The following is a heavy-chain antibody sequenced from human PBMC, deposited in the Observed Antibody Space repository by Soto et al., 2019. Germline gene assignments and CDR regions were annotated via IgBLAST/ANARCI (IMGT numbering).Heavy chain of an antibody. D-gene: IGHD4-17*01. V-gene: IGHV3-48*01. J-gene: IGHJ4*02. CDR2: INRDSNT. CDR1: GFTFSNHV. CDR3: VNGDYY. Sequence: EEQLVESGGGLVQPGGSLRLSCAASGFTFSNHVMNWVRQAPGRGLEWVSFINRDSNTFYADSVKGRFTISRDNAKDSLYLQMNSLRADDTAVYYCVNGDYYVGQGTLVTVSS.